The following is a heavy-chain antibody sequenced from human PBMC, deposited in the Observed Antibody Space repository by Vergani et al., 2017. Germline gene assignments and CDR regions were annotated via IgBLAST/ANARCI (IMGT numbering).Heavy chain of an antibody. D-gene: IGHD1-1*01. CDR3: VRVKGSNWNDHLYDI. V-gene: IGHV3-23*01. CDR2: ISDNGGTT. J-gene: IGHJ3*02. Sequence: EVQLLESGGGLAQPGGSLRLSCAASGFTFRNYAMTWVRQAPGKGLEWVSIISDNGGTTYYADSVKGRFTISRDNSKNTLFLHMNSLRPEDTALYYCVRVKGSNWNDHLYDIWGQGTLVTVSS. CDR1: GFTFRNYA.